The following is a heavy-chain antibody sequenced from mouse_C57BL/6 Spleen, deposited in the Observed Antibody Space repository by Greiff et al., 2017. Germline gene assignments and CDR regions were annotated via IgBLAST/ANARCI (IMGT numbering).Heavy chain of an antibody. V-gene: IGHV1-81*01. Sequence: VQLHPSGAELARPGASVKLSCKASGYTFTSYGISWVKQRTGQGLEWIGEIYPSSGNTYYNEKFKGKATLTADKSSSTAYMELRSLTSEDSAVYFCARDYDYDEGVHYYAMDYWGQGTSVTVSS. J-gene: IGHJ4*01. CDR2: IYPSSGNT. D-gene: IGHD2-4*01. CDR1: GYTFTSYG. CDR3: ARDYDYDEGVHYYAMDY.